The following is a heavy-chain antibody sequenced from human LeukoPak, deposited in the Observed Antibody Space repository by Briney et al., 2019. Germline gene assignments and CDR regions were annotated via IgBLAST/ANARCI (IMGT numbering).Heavy chain of an antibody. CDR3: ARAVNGRGDYGTYFDY. D-gene: IGHD4-17*01. Sequence: PSETLSLTCAVSGGSISSGGYSWSSIRQPPGKGLEWIGYIYHSGSTYYNPSLKSRVTISVDRSKNQFSLKLSSVTAADTAVYYCARAVNGRGDYGTYFDYWGQGTLVTVSS. V-gene: IGHV4-30-2*01. J-gene: IGHJ4*02. CDR1: GGSISSGGYS. CDR2: IYHSGST.